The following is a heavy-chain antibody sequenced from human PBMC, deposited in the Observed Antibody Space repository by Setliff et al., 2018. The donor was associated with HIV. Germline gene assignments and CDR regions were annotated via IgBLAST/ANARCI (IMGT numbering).Heavy chain of an antibody. Sequence: SETLSLTCTVSGGSISSSSYYWGWIRQPPGKGLEWIGSIYYSGSTYYNPSLKSRVTISVDTSKNQFSLKLSSVTAADTAVYYCARVPRITMVRGVIITLSYFDYWGQGTLVTVSS. CDR2: IYYSGST. CDR3: ARVPRITMVRGVIITLSYFDY. V-gene: IGHV4-39*01. CDR1: GGSISSSSYY. J-gene: IGHJ4*02. D-gene: IGHD3-10*01.